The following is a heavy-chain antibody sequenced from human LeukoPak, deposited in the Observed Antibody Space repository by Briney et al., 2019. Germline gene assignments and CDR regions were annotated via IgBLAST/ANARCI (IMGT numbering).Heavy chain of an antibody. V-gene: IGHV4-34*01. CDR2: IKDNGGT. Sequence: SETLSLTCAVYGGSLNSYFWSWIRQPPGKGLEWIGEIKDNGGTNYNPSLKSRVTISLDTSKRQFSLWPSSVTAADTAVYYCAPIFGDYSDFDSWGQGTLVTVSS. J-gene: IGHJ4*01. CDR3: APIFGDYSDFDS. D-gene: IGHD4-17*01. CDR1: GGSLNSYF.